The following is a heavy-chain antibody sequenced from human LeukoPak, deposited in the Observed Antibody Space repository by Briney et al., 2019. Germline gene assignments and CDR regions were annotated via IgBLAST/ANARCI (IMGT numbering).Heavy chain of an antibody. J-gene: IGHJ4*02. D-gene: IGHD6-19*01. CDR3: ARDRDSIAVAGSPRYCDY. CDR2: ISGYNDKK. V-gene: IGHV1-18*01. CDR1: GYTLNTYG. Sequence: ASVKVSCKASGYTLNTYGVSWVRQAPGQGLEWMGWISGYNDKKEFAQKFQGRVAMTTDASTNTAYVELRSLTYDDTAVYYCARDRDSIAVAGSPRYCDYWGQGSLVTVSS.